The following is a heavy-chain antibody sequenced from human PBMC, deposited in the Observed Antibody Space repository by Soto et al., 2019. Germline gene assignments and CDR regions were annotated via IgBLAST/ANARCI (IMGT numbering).Heavy chain of an antibody. V-gene: IGHV3-21*01. J-gene: IGHJ3*02. D-gene: IGHD6-6*01. Sequence: GGSLRLSCAASGFTFSSYSMNWVRQAPGKGLEWVSSISSSSSYIYYADSVKGRFTMSRDNAKNSLYLQMNSLRAEDTAVYYCARDSRSSSSGARAFDIWGQGTMVTVSS. CDR1: GFTFSSYS. CDR3: ARDSRSSSSGARAFDI. CDR2: ISSSSSYI.